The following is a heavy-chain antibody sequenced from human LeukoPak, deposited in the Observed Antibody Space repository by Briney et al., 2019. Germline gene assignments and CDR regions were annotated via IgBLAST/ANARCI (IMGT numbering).Heavy chain of an antibody. CDR2: IYHSGST. J-gene: IGHJ4*02. CDR3: ARRRYDILTGYYEVDY. V-gene: IGHV4-4*02. D-gene: IGHD3-9*01. Sequence: PSETLSLTCTVSGGSISSSNWWSWVRQPPGKGLEWIGEIYHSGSTNYNPSLKSRVTISVDKSKNQFSLKLSSVTAADTAVYYCARRRYDILTGYYEVDYWGQGTLVTVSS. CDR1: GGSISSSNW.